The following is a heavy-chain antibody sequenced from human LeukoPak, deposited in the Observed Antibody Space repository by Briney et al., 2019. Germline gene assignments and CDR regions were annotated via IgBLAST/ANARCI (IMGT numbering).Heavy chain of an antibody. CDR1: GFTFDDYA. CDR3: TRDTAFGSPTNYFDH. J-gene: IGHJ4*02. V-gene: IGHV3-43*01. D-gene: IGHD3-10*01. CDR2: ISWEGHTT. Sequence: GGSLRLSCAASGFTFDDYAMHWVRQAPGKGLQWVSLISWEGHTTYYADSVRGRFTISRDNTKNSLFLEMKSLTTDDTAFYYCTRDTAFGSPTNYFDHWGQGTLVSVSS.